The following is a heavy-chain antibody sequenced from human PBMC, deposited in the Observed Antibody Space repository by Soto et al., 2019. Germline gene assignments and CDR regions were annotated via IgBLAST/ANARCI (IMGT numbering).Heavy chain of an antibody. V-gene: IGHV2-5*01. CDR2: INWDDK. CDR1: GFSLSTSGVG. CDR3: AHNKQYWYYYYYMDV. J-gene: IGHJ6*03. Sequence: SGPTLVNPTQTLTLTCTFSGFSLSTSGVGVGWIRQPPGKALEWLALINWDDKRYSPSLKSRLTITKDTSKNQVVLTMTNMDPVDTATYYCAHNKQYWYYYYYMDVWGKGTTVTVSS. D-gene: IGHD6-19*01.